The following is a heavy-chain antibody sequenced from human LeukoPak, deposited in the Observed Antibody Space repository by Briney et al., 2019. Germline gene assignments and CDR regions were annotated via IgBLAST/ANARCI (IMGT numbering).Heavy chain of an antibody. Sequence: SETLSLTCAVYGGSFSGYYWSWIRQPPGKGLEWIGEINHSGSTNYNPSLKSRVTISVDTSKNQFSLKLSSVTAADTAVYYCARGFKVVPAATWGQGTLVTVSS. D-gene: IGHD2-2*01. CDR3: ARGFKVVPAAT. V-gene: IGHV4-34*01. CDR2: INHSGST. CDR1: GGSFSGYY. J-gene: IGHJ5*02.